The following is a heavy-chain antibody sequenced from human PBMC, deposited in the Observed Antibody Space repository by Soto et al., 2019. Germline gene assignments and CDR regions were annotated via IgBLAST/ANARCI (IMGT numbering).Heavy chain of an antibody. J-gene: IGHJ6*01. Sequence: GASVKVSCKASGYTFTGRYMHWVRQAPGQGLEWRGKINPNRGDTHYEQNYQDRFTMTRYTAFSTSYMQRTRLTSDGAAEHYCGREYGDTTGRYLYFYHMHVWVHGTTVIVSS. V-gene: IGHV1-2*02. CDR3: GREYGDTTGRYLYFYHMHV. CDR1: GYTFTGRY. CDR2: INPNRGDT. D-gene: IGHD1-26*01.